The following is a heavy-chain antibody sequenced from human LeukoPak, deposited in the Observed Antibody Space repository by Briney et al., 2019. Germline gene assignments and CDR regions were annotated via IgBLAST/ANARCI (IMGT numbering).Heavy chain of an antibody. D-gene: IGHD5-18*01. CDR1: GFTFNDYG. J-gene: IGHJ4*02. Sequence: PGGSLRPSCAASGFTFNDYGMSSVRQPPGKGLEWVSDINWNGGHTAYADSVKGRFTISRDNAKNSLYLQMNSLRAEDTALYYCAREKEYSSGTDYFDYWGQGTQVTVSS. CDR3: AREKEYSSGTDYFDY. CDR2: INWNGGHT. V-gene: IGHV3-20*04.